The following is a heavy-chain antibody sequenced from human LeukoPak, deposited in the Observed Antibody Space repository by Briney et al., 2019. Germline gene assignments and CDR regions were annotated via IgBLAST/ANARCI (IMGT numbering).Heavy chain of an antibody. CDR2: ISNSGNT. V-gene: IGHV4-59*01. D-gene: IGHD3-10*01. CDR1: GASMIIYY. Sequence: SETLSLTCSVSGASMIIYYWSWLRQPPGKGLECIGYISNSGNTYYNASLKSRVTMSIDTSKNQFSLKLTSVTAADTAVYYCAREPVRGESFDIWGQGTEVTVSS. CDR3: AREPVRGESFDI. J-gene: IGHJ3*02.